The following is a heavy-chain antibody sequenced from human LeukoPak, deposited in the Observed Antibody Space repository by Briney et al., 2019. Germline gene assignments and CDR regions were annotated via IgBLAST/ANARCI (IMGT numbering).Heavy chain of an antibody. CDR1: GFTFSSYS. J-gene: IGHJ4*02. V-gene: IGHV3-48*01. Sequence: GGSLRLSCAASGFTFSSYSMNWVRQAPGKGLEWVSYISSSSSTIYYADSVKGRFTISRDNAKNSLYLQMNSLRAEDMALYYCAKGASGPYQLLEGTDLTYFDYWGQGTLVTVSS. CDR2: ISSSSSTI. D-gene: IGHD2-2*01. CDR3: AKGASGPYQLLEGTDLTYFDY.